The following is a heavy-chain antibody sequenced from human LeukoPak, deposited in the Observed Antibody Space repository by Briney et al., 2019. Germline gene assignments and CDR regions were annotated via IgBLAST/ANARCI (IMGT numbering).Heavy chain of an antibody. Sequence: GALRLSCAASGFTFSSYAMSWVRQAPGKGLEWVSSISNSGGRTFYTDSVKGRFTISRDNSKITLYLQMNSLRAEDTAVYYCAKSYNGYESKPDYWGQGTLVTVSS. J-gene: IGHJ4*02. CDR3: AKSYNGYESKPDY. CDR1: GFTFSSYA. CDR2: ISNSGGRT. V-gene: IGHV3-23*01. D-gene: IGHD5-12*01.